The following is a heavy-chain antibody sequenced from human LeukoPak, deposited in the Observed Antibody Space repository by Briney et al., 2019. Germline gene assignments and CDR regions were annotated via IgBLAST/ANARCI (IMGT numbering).Heavy chain of an antibody. J-gene: IGHJ4*02. CDR1: GFTFGSYG. D-gene: IGHD3-10*01. V-gene: IGHV3-23*01. CDR2: ISGSGGST. Sequence: GGTLRLSCAASGFTFGSYGMSWVRQAPGKGLEWVSAISGSGGSTYYADSVKGRFTISRDNSKNTLYLQMNSLRAEDTAVYYCVYGSGSYYSKSSFDYWGQGTLVTVSS. CDR3: VYGSGSYYSKSSFDY.